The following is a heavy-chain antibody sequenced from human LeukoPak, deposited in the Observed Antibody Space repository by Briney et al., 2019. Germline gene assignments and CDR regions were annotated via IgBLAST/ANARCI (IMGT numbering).Heavy chain of an antibody. CDR2: INPNSGGT. D-gene: IGHD6-13*01. J-gene: IGHJ4*02. CDR1: GYTFTGYY. V-gene: IGHV1-2*02. CDR3: ARGLGIAAAGTIDY. Sequence: ASVKVSCKASGYTFTGYYMHWVRQAPGQGLEWMGWINPNSGGTNYAQKFQGRVTMTRDTSISTAYMELSRLRSDDTAVYYCARGLGIAAAGTIDYWGQGTLVTVSS.